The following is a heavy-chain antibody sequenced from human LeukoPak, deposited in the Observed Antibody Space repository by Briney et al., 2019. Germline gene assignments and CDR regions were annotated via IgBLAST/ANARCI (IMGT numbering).Heavy chain of an antibody. CDR2: INWNGGST. CDR1: GFTFDDYG. D-gene: IGHD3-9*01. V-gene: IGHV3-20*04. CDR3: ARLLRYFDWEKGAFDI. J-gene: IGHJ3*02. Sequence: GGSLRLSCAASGFTFDDYGMTWVRQAPGKGLEWVSGINWNGGSTGYADSVKGRFSISRDNAKNSLYLEMNSPRAEDTALYYCARLLRYFDWEKGAFDIWGQGTMVTVSS.